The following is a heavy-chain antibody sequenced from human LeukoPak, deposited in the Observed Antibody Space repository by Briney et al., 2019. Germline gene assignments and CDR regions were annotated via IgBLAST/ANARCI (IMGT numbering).Heavy chain of an antibody. CDR1: GGSISSYY. CDR2: IYTSGST. Sequence: ASETLSLTCTVSGGSISSYYWSWIRQPAGKGLEWIGRIYTSGSTNYKPSLKSRVTMSVDTSKNQFSLKLSSVTAADTAVYYCARDRHGMSVSDYFDYWGQGTLVTVSS. CDR3: ARDRHGMSVSDYFDY. D-gene: IGHD6-19*01. J-gene: IGHJ4*02. V-gene: IGHV4-4*07.